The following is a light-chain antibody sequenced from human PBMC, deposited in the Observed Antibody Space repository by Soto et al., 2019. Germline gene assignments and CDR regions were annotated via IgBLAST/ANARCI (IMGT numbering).Light chain of an antibody. CDR1: QSVSSSSY. V-gene: IGKV3-20*01. CDR3: RQYGSSPSYT. Sequence: EIVLTQSPGTLSLSPGERATVSCRASQSVSSSSYLAWYQQKPGQAPGLLIYGASSRATGIPDRFSGSGSATDFTLTISRLEPEDFAVYYCRQYGSSPSYTFGQGTKLEIK. CDR2: GAS. J-gene: IGKJ2*01.